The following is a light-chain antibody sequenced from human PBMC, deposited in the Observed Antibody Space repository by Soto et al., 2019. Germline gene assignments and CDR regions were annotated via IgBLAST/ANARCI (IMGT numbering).Light chain of an antibody. V-gene: IGKV1-39*01. CDR2: AAS. CDR1: QPISSS. Sequence: DIQMTQSPASLSASVGDRVAITCRASQPISSSLNWYQQKPGQAPTLLIYAASNLQSGVPSRFSGSGSGTDFTLTISSLELEDFATYYCQQLNSYPITFGQGTRLEIK. J-gene: IGKJ5*01. CDR3: QQLNSYPIT.